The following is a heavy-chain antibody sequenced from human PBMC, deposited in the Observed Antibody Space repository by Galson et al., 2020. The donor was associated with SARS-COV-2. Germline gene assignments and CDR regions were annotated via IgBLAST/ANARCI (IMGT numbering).Heavy chain of an antibody. D-gene: IGHD3-10*01. V-gene: IGHV1-2*02. CDR2: INPNSGGT. J-gene: IGHJ6*02. CDR1: GYTFTGYY. CDR3: ARDPLWFGELFYLGAQVYYYGMDV. Sequence: ASVKVSCKASGYTFTGYYMHWVRQAPGQGLEWMGWINPNSGGTNYAQKFQGRVTMTRDTSISTAYMELSRLRSDDTAVYYCARDPLWFGELFYLGAQVYYYGMDVWGQGTTGTGSS.